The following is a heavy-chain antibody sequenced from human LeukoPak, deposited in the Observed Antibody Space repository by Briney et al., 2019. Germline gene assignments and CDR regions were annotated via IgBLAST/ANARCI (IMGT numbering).Heavy chain of an antibody. CDR1: GFTFSSYE. CDR3: AKFIKYGDYDDY. D-gene: IGHD4-17*01. CDR2: ISSSGSTI. V-gene: IGHV3-48*03. Sequence: PGGSLRLSCAASGFTFSSYEMNWVRQAPGKGLEWVSYISSSGSTIYYADSVKGRFTISRDNSKNTLYLQMNSLRAEDTAVYYCAKFIKYGDYDDYWGQGTLVTVSS. J-gene: IGHJ4*02.